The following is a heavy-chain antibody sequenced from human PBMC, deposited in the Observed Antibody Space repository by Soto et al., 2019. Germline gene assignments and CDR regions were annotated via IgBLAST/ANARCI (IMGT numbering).Heavy chain of an antibody. CDR3: ARRDCGSGTNCEFGAPAFAY. CDR2: VSSSGSST. J-gene: IGHJ4*02. CDR1: GYTFSKYD. V-gene: IGHV3-23*01. Sequence: EVQLLESGGGLVQPGRSLRLSCGASGYTFSKYDMTWVRRAPGKGLEWVSSVSSSGSSTYYADSVKGRFTISRDNPKNTLYLHMSSLSAADTAVYFCARRDCGSGTNCEFGAPAFAYWGQGNLVTVTS. D-gene: IGHD3-3*01.